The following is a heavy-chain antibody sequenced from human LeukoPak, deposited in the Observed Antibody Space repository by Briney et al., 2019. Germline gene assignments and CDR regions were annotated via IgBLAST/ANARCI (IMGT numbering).Heavy chain of an antibody. CDR3: AKDVGRGYCSGGSCFYSH. V-gene: IGHV3-23*01. CDR2: XXGXGGST. D-gene: IGHD2-15*01. CDR1: GXXXSXYX. J-gene: IGHJ4*02. Sequence: GGSLRLSCAASGXXXSXYXMSWVRQXPXXXXXXXXAXXGXGGSTYYADSVKGRFTISRDNSKNTLYLQMNSLRAEDTAVYYCAKDVGRGYCSGGSCFYSHWGQGTLVTVSS.